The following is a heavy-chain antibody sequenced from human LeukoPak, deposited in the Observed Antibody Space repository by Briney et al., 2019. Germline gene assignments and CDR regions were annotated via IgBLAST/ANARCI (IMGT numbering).Heavy chain of an antibody. V-gene: IGHV3-23*01. CDR1: GFTFTNYA. Sequence: PGGSLRLSCTASGFTFTNYAMSWGRQAPGKGLEWVSSISGNGDTTYYADSVKGRFTISRDSSKNTLFLQMNSLRAEDTAVYYCARSCCYSITVGNYWGQGTLVTVSS. D-gene: IGHD2/OR15-2a*01. J-gene: IGHJ4*02. CDR2: ISGNGDTT. CDR3: ARSCCYSITVGNY.